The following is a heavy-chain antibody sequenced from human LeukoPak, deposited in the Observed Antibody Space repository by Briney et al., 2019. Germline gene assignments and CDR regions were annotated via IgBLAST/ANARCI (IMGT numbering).Heavy chain of an antibody. CDR1: GGTFSSYA. V-gene: IGHV1-46*01. CDR3: ARAVWELPPLFDY. J-gene: IGHJ4*02. D-gene: IGHD1-26*01. Sequence: ASVKVSCKASGGTFSSYAISWVRQAPGQGLEWMGIINPSGGSTSYAQKFQGRVTMTRDMSTSTVYMELSSLRSEDTAVYYCARAVWELPPLFDYWGQGTLVTVSS. CDR2: INPSGGST.